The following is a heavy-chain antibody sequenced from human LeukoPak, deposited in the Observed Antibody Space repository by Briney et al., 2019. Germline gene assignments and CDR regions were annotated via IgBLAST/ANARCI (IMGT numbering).Heavy chain of an antibody. Sequence: GSLRLSCAASGFTFDDYTMHWVRQVPGKGLEWVSLISWDGGNTYYANSVKGRFTISRDNSKNSLYLQMNSLRAEDTALYYCAKDMAAYYYSSGNIDYWGQGTLVTVSS. CDR1: GFTFDDYT. D-gene: IGHD3-10*01. CDR2: ISWDGGNT. CDR3: AKDMAAYYYSSGNIDY. J-gene: IGHJ4*02. V-gene: IGHV3-43*01.